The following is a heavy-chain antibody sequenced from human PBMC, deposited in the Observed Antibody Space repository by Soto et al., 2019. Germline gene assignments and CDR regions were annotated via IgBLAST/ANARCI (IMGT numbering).Heavy chain of an antibody. CDR1: GFTFSSYG. CDR3: AKGGYYYDSSGYYYDFFDY. D-gene: IGHD3-22*01. V-gene: IGHV3-30*18. J-gene: IGHJ4*02. Sequence: QVQLVESGGGVVQPGRSLRLSCAASGFTFSSYGMHWVRQAPGKGLEWVAVISYDGSNKYYADSVKGRFTISRDNSXNXLXXQMNSLRAEDTAVYYCAKGGYYYDSSGYYYDFFDYWGQGTLVTVSS. CDR2: ISYDGSNK.